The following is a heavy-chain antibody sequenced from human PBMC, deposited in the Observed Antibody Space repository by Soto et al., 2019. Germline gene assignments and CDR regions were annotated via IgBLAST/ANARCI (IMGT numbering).Heavy chain of an antibody. CDR3: ARLWFGELLYYYYGMDV. J-gene: IGHJ6*01. V-gene: IGHV1-69*13. D-gene: IGHD3-10*01. Sequence: ESSVKVSWKDSGGGFSSYAIRWVRQAPEQGLEWMGGIITICGKENYAQKFQGRVTITADESTSTAYMELSSLRSEDTAVYYCARLWFGELLYYYYGMDVWGQGTTVTVSS. CDR2: IITICGKE. CDR1: GGGFSSYA.